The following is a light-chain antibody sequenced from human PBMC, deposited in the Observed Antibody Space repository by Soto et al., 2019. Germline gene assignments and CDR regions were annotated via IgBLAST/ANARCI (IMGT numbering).Light chain of an antibody. CDR2: EVS. J-gene: IGLJ1*01. CDR1: SSDVGGYNY. Sequence: QSVLTQPPSASGSPGQSVTISCTGTSSDVGGYNYVSWYQQHPGKAPKLMIYEVSKRPSGVPDRFSGSKSGNTASLTVSGLQAEDEAYYYGSSYAGSTPNWVFGTGTKLTVL. CDR3: SSYAGSTPNWV. V-gene: IGLV2-8*01.